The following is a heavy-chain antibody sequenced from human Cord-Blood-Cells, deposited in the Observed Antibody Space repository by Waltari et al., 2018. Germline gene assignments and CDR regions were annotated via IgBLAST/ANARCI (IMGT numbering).Heavy chain of an antibody. V-gene: IGHV1-69*06. CDR3: ARDSNVRYYDSSGYYFAFDI. D-gene: IGHD3-22*01. CDR2: IIPIFGTA. Sequence: VRQAPGQGLEWMGGIIPIFGTANYAQKFQGRVTITADKSTSTAYMELSSLRSEDTAVYYCARDSNVRYYDSSGYYFAFDIWGQGTMVTVSS. J-gene: IGHJ3*02.